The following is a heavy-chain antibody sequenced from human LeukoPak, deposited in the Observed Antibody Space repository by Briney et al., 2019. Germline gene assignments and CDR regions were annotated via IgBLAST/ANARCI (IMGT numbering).Heavy chain of an antibody. CDR3: TRDINWNYGY. V-gene: IGHV1-69*04. Sequence: GASVNVSCKASGGTFSSYAISWVRQAPGQGLEWMGRIIPILGIANYAQKFQGRVTMTRDTSISTAYMELSRLTSDDTAVYYCTRDINWNYGYWGQGTLVTVSS. CDR1: GGTFSSYA. CDR2: IIPILGIA. D-gene: IGHD1-7*01. J-gene: IGHJ4*02.